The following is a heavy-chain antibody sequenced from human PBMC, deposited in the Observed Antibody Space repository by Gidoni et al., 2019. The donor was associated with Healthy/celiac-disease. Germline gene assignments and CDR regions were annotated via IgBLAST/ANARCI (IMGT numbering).Heavy chain of an antibody. D-gene: IGHD5-12*01. Sequence: QVQLQQWGAGLLKPSETLSLTCAVYGGSFSGYYWGWIRQPPGTGLEWIGEINHSGSTNYNPSLKSRVTISVDTSKNQFSLKLSSVTAADTAVYYCARGGYSGDWFDPWGQGTLVTVSS. CDR2: INHSGST. V-gene: IGHV4-34*01. CDR3: ARGGYSGDWFDP. CDR1: GGSFSGYY. J-gene: IGHJ5*02.